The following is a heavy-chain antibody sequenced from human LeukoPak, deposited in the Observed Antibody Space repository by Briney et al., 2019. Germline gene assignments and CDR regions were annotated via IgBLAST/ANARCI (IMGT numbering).Heavy chain of an antibody. Sequence: SVKVSCKASGGTFSSYAISWVRQAPGQGLEWMGGIIPIFGTANYAQKFQGRVTITADESTSTAYMELSSLRSEDTAVYYCARTPYVWGSYRSYYFDYWGQGTLVTVSS. CDR2: IIPIFGTA. D-gene: IGHD3-16*02. J-gene: IGHJ4*02. CDR3: ARTPYVWGSYRSYYFDY. V-gene: IGHV1-69*01. CDR1: GGTFSSYA.